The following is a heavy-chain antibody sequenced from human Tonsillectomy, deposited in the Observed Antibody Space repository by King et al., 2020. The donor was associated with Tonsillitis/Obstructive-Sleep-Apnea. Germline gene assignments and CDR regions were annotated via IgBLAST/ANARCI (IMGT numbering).Heavy chain of an antibody. Sequence: VQLVESGAEVKKPGASVKVSCKASGYTFINYGISWVRQAPGQGLEWMAWISAHNGHTNYAQKLQGRVTMTTDATTSTAYMELRRLRSDDTAVYYCARDSMSHYYDSSAYYTFDYWGQGTLVTVSS. V-gene: IGHV1-18*01. J-gene: IGHJ4*02. CDR3: ARDSMSHYYDSSAYYTFDY. D-gene: IGHD3-22*01. CDR1: GYTFINYG. CDR2: ISAHNGHT.